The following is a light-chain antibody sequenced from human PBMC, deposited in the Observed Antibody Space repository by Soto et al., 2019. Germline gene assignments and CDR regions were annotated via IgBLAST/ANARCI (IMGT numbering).Light chain of an antibody. CDR3: LHHNSYPRT. CDR2: AAS. Sequence: DIQMTQSPSAMSASVGERVTITCRASQGISNYLAWFQKKPGKVPKRLIYAASSLQSGVPTTFSGSGSGTDFHLTISSLQPKDFATYYCLHHNSYPRTFGQGTKVDIK. J-gene: IGKJ1*01. CDR1: QGISNY. V-gene: IGKV1-17*03.